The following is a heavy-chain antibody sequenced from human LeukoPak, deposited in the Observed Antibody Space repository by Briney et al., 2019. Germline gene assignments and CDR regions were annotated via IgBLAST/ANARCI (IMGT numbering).Heavy chain of an antibody. CDR2: ISAYNGNT. V-gene: IGHV1-18*01. CDR3: ARVGAGARPNAFDI. J-gene: IGHJ3*02. Sequence: ASVKVSCKASGYTFTSYDINWVRQAPGQGLEWMGWISAYNGNTNYAQKLQGRVTMTTDTSTSTAYMELRSLRSDDTAVYYCARVGAGARPNAFDIWGQGTMVTVSS. CDR1: GYTFTSYD. D-gene: IGHD1-26*01.